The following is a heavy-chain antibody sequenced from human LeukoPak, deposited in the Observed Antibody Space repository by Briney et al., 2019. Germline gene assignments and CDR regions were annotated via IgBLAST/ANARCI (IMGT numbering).Heavy chain of an antibody. CDR3: AELGITMIGGV. CDR1: GFIFSNYG. CDR2: SSYDGSNQ. J-gene: IGHJ6*04. Sequence: QPGRSLRLSCAASGFIFSNYGLHWVRQAPGKGLEWVAVSSYDGSNQYYADSVKGRFTISRDNAKNSLYLQMNSLRAEDTAVYYCAELGITMIGGVWGKGTTVTISS. D-gene: IGHD3-10*02. V-gene: IGHV3-30*18.